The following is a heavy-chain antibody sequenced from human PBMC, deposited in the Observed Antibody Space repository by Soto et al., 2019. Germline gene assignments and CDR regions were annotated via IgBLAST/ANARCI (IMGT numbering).Heavy chain of an antibody. Sequence: GESLKISCRASGYSFTAYWITWVRQMPGKGLEWMATIDPSDSYVDYSPSFRGHVTFSVDRSITTVYLQWNSLKASDSAMYFCTRRASSSFSQFDFWGQGALVTVSS. J-gene: IGHJ4*02. CDR1: GYSFTAYW. V-gene: IGHV5-10-1*01. CDR2: IDPSDSYV. CDR3: TRRASSSFSQFDF. D-gene: IGHD2-2*01.